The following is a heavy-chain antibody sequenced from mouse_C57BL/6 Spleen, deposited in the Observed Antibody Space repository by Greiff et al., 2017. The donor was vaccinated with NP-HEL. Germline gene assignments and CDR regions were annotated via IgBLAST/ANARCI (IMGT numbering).Heavy chain of an antibody. V-gene: IGHV10-1*01. Sequence: EVMLVESGGGLVQPKGSLKLSCAASGFSFNTYAMNWVRQAPGKGLEWVARIRSKSNNYATYYADSVKDRFTISRDDSESMLYLQMNNLKTEDTAMYYCVRHGYGSSYDWYFDVWGTGTTVTVSS. CDR1: GFSFNTYA. CDR3: VRHGYGSSYDWYFDV. CDR2: IRSKSNNYAT. J-gene: IGHJ1*03. D-gene: IGHD1-1*01.